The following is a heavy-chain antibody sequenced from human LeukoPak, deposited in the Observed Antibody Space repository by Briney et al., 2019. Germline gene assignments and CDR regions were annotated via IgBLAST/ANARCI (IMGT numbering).Heavy chain of an antibody. Sequence: SETLSLTCTVSGXSISSYYWTWIRQPPGKGLEWIGEINHSGSTNYNPSLKSRVTISVDTSKNQFSLKLSSVTAADTAVYYCARGGGYSYDLDYWGQGTLVTVSS. CDR2: INHSGST. D-gene: IGHD5-18*01. CDR1: GXSISSYY. J-gene: IGHJ4*02. V-gene: IGHV4-34*01. CDR3: ARGGGYSYDLDY.